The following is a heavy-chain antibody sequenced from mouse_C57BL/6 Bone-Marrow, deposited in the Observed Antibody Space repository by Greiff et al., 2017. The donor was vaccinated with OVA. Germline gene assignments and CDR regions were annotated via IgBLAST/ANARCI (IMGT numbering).Heavy chain of an antibody. CDR3: ARGRRRIPHKAMDY. D-gene: IGHD5-1-1*01. Sequence: VQLQQSGAELARPGASVKLSCKASGYTFTSYGISWVKQRTGQGLEWIGEIYPRSGNTYYNEKFKGKATLTADKSSSTAYMELRSLTSEDYAVYDCARGRRRIPHKAMDYWGQGTSVTVSS. J-gene: IGHJ4*01. CDR1: GYTFTSYG. CDR2: IYPRSGNT. V-gene: IGHV1-81*01.